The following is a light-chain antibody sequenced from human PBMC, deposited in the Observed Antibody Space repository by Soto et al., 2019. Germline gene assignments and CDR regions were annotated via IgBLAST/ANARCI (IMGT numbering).Light chain of an antibody. J-gene: IGLJ2*01. V-gene: IGLV2-14*01. CDR1: GSDLGGYNY. Sequence: QSVLTQPASVSGSPGQSITISCTGTGSDLGGYNYVAWYQQHPGKAPKLIIYEVSYRPSGVSNRFSGSKSGNTASLTISGLQAEDEADYYCSSFTYSTTLVVFGGGTQLTVL. CDR2: EVS. CDR3: SSFTYSTTLVV.